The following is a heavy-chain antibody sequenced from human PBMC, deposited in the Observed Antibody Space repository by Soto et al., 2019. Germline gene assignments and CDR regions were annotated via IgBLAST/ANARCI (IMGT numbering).Heavy chain of an antibody. J-gene: IGHJ4*02. D-gene: IGHD2-15*01. CDR3: ARGPGGPDGPGDY. V-gene: IGHV1-3*01. CDR1: GYTFTAYA. CDR2: INAGNGNT. Sequence: ASVKVSCKASGYTFTAYAMHWVRQAPGQRLEWMGWINAGNGNTKYSQKFQGRVTITRDTSASTAYMELSSLRSEDTAVYYCARGPGGPDGPGDYWGQGTLVTVSS.